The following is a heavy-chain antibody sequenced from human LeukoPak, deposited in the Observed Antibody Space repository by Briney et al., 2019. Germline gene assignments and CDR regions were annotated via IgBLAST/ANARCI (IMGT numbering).Heavy chain of an antibody. CDR3: ATPTPGYCSGGSCYGDAFDI. V-gene: IGHV1-24*01. Sequence: ASVKVSCKASGGTFSSYAISWVRQAPGKGLEWMGGFDPEDGETIYAQKFQGRVTMTEDTSTDTAYMELSSLRSEDTAVYYCATPTPGYCSGGSCYGDAFDIWGQGTMVTVSS. J-gene: IGHJ3*02. CDR1: GGTFSSYA. D-gene: IGHD2-15*01. CDR2: FDPEDGET.